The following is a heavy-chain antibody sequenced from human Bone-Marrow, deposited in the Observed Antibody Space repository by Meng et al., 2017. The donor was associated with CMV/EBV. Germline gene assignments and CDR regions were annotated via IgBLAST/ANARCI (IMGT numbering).Heavy chain of an antibody. CDR1: GFTFDDYG. CDR3: ARLTSPGDY. CDR2: IYWNGGST. J-gene: IGHJ4*02. V-gene: IGHV3-20*04. Sequence: GESLKISCAASGFTFDDYGMSWVRQAPGKGLEWASGIYWNGGSTGYADSVKGRFTISRDNAKSSLYLQMNSLRAEDTAVYYCARLTSPGDYWGQGTLVNVSS. D-gene: IGHD6-6*01.